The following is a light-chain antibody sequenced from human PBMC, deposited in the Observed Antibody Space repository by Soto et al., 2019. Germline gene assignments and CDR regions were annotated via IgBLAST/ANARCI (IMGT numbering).Light chain of an antibody. Sequence: DIQLAQSPSSLSASVGDRVTIPCQASQDISKYLNWYQQKPGKAPKLLIYDASNLETGIPSRFSGSGSGTNFSLAITILQPEDIATYYCQQDENLPLTFGGGTNVDIK. CDR3: QQDENLPLT. CDR1: QDISKY. V-gene: IGKV1-33*01. J-gene: IGKJ4*01. CDR2: DAS.